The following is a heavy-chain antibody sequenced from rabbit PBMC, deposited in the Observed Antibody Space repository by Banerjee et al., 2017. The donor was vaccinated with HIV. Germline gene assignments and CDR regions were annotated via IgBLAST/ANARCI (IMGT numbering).Heavy chain of an antibody. D-gene: IGHD6-1*01. V-gene: IGHV1S40*01. J-gene: IGHJ4*01. CDR1: GFSFSSSYY. CDR2: INGGSSGAS. Sequence: QSLEESGGDLVKPGASLTLTCTASGFSFSSSYYMCWVRQAPGKGLEWIACINGGSSGASYYASWAKGRFTISKTSSTTVTLQMTSLTAADTATYFCARDDIGIDAGYADLWGPGTLVTVS. CDR3: ARDDIGIDAGYADL.